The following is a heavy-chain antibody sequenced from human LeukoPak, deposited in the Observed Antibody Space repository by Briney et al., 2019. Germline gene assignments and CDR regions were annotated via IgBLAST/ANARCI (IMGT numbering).Heavy chain of an antibody. CDR2: IYHSGST. CDR3: ARGDSSRIPDY. V-gene: IGHV4-30-2*02. J-gene: IGHJ4*02. CDR1: GGSISSGGYY. D-gene: IGHD6-13*01. Sequence: SETLSLTCTVSGGSISSGGYYWSWIRQPPGKGLEWIGYIYHSGSTYYNPSPKSRVTISVDTSKNQFSLKLSSVTAADTAVYYCARGDSSRIPDYWGQGTLVTVSS.